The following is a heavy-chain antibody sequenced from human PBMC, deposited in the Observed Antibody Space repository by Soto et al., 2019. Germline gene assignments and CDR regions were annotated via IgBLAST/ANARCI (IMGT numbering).Heavy chain of an antibody. V-gene: IGHV4-31*03. Sequence: PSATXSLTCTFAGCCIIIGCYYLSWIRQHPGNVLEWIGYIYYSGGTYYNPSLNSRVTISVDTYKNQFSLKLSSVTAADTAVYHCARMHEDYDILTGHKHHWLEPCGPGPLVTV. J-gene: IGHJ5*02. CDR1: GCCIIIGCYY. CDR3: ARMHEDYDILTGHKHHWLEP. D-gene: IGHD3-9*01. CDR2: IYYSGGT.